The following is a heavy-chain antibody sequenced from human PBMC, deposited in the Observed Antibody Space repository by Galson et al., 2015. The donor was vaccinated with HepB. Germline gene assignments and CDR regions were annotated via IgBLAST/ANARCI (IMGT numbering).Heavy chain of an antibody. CDR3: ARDYKYYYGSGSYSDV. J-gene: IGHJ6*02. V-gene: IGHV3-7*03. Sequence: SLRLSCAASGFTFSSYWMSWVRQAPGKGLEWVANIKQDGSEKYYVDSVKGRFTISRDNAKNSLYLQMNSLRAEDTAVYYCARDYKYYYGSGSYSDVWGQGTTVTVSS. CDR1: GFTFSSYW. CDR2: IKQDGSEK. D-gene: IGHD3-10*01.